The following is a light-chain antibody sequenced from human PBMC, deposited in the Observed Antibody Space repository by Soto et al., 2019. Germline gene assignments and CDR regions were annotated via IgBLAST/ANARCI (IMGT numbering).Light chain of an antibody. CDR3: QSYDTSLSDVL. CDR1: SSNIGAGHH. Sequence: QAVVTQPPSVSGAPGQRVTVSCTGSSSNIGAGHHVHWYQQLPGTAPKLLIYNNDNRPSGVPDRFSGSKSGTPASLAISGLQAEDEAEYYCQSYDTSLSDVLFGGGTKLTVL. J-gene: IGLJ2*01. CDR2: NND. V-gene: IGLV1-40*01.